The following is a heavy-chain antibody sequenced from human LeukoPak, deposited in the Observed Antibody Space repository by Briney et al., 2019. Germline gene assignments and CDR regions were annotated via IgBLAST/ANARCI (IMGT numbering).Heavy chain of an antibody. CDR1: GYSFTSYW. V-gene: IGHV5-51*01. CDR2: IYPGDSDT. CDR3: ARFGCYYGSGSYAYLDY. Sequence: GESLKISCKGSGYSFTSYWIGWVRQMPGKGLEWMGIIYPGDSDTRYSPSFQGQVTISADKSISTAYLQWSSLKASDTAMYYCARFGCYYGSGSYAYLDYWGQGTLVTVSS. D-gene: IGHD3-10*01. J-gene: IGHJ4*02.